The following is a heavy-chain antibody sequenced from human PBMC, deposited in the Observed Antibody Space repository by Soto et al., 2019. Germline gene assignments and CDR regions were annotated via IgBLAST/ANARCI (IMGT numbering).Heavy chain of an antibody. CDR1: GFTFSSYL. CDR2: IKEDGSEK. J-gene: IGHJ6*02. CDR3: TRDMDV. V-gene: IGHV3-7*05. Sequence: GGSLRLSCAASGFTFSSYLMSWVRQAPGKGLEWVANIKEDGSEKYHADSVKGRFTISRDNAKNSLYLQMNSLRAEDTAVYYCTRDMDVWGQGTTVTVSS.